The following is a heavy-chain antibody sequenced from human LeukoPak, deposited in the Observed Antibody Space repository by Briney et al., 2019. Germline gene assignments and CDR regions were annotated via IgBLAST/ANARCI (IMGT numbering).Heavy chain of an antibody. CDR3: ARRVASYWFFAY. Sequence: GESPKISFQGPRHSFTSYLISGVRQMPGNGLDRMGRIAPSAAYTTYIPSFQGQVTISADKSINTASLQWTSLKASDTAMYSCARRVASYWFFAYWGRGTLVTVSS. CDR2: IAPSAAYT. V-gene: IGHV5-10-1*04. CDR1: RHSFTSYL. D-gene: IGHD1-26*01. J-gene: IGHJ4*02.